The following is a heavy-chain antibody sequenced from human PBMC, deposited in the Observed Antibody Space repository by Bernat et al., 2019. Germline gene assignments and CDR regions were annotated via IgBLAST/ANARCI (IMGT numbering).Heavy chain of an antibody. J-gene: IGHJ4*02. V-gene: IGHV4-34*01. CDR3: ARVGVNSAGPSDY. D-gene: IGHD3-3*01. Sequence: QVQLQQWGAGLLKPSETLSLTCAVYGGSFSGYYWSWIRQPPGKGLEWIGEINHSGSTNYNPSLKSRVSISVDTTKNQCSLKLGSVTAADAAVYNRARVGVNSAGPSDYWGQGTLVTVSS. CDR1: GGSFSGYY. CDR2: INHSGST.